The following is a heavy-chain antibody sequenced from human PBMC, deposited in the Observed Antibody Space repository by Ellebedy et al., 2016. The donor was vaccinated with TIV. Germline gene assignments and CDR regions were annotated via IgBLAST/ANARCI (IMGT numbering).Heavy chain of an antibody. V-gene: IGHV4-39*01. CDR1: GGFISSGDYY. D-gene: IGHD2/OR15-2a*01. CDR3: AKKFLRRGFDP. Sequence: MPSETLSLTCSVSGGFISSGDYYWGWIRQPPGKGLEWIGSVYYSGNTYYNPSLKSRVTLSVDTSKNQFSLKLSSVTAADTAVYYCAKKFLRRGFDPWGQGTLVTVSS. J-gene: IGHJ5*02. CDR2: VYYSGNT.